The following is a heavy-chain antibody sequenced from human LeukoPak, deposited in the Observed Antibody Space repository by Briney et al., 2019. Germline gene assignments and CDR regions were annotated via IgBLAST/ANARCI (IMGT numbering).Heavy chain of an antibody. CDR3: ACSIAVAGDFDY. CDR2: IYTSGST. J-gene: IGHJ4*02. Sequence: PSEALSLTCIVSGGSISSYYWSWIRQPPGKGLEWIGYIYTSGSTNYNPSLKSRVTISVDTSKNQFSLKLSSVTAADTAVYYCACSIAVAGDFDYWGQGTLLTVSS. D-gene: IGHD6-19*01. CDR1: GGSISSYY. V-gene: IGHV4-4*09.